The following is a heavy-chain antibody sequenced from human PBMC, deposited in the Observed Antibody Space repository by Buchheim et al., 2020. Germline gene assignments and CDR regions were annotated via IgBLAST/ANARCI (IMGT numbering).Heavy chain of an antibody. CDR1: GASVSSSGYY. V-gene: IGHV4-39*01. Sequence: QVQLQESGPGLVKASETLSLTCTVSGASVSSSGYYWGWIRQPPGKGLEWIGIISYSGYTYLSPSLKSRLSIPVDTSKNQFYLSLSSVTAADTAVYYCARQLEVGKWYFDLWGRGTL. D-gene: IGHD2-15*01. J-gene: IGHJ2*01. CDR2: ISYSGYT. CDR3: ARQLEVGKWYFDL.